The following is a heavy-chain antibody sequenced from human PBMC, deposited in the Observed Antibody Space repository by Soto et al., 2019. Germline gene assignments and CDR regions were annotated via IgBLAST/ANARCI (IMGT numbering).Heavy chain of an antibody. V-gene: IGHV3-66*01. CDR1: GFTVSSNY. CDR3: ASAPYQLLCSDYYMDV. Sequence: EVQLVESGGGLVQPGGSLRLSCAASGFTVSSNYMSWVRQAPGKGLEWVSVIYSGGSTYYADSVKGRFTISRDNSKNTLYLQMNSLRAEDTAVYYCASAPYQLLCSDYYMDVWGKGTTVTVSS. CDR2: IYSGGST. J-gene: IGHJ6*03. D-gene: IGHD2-2*01.